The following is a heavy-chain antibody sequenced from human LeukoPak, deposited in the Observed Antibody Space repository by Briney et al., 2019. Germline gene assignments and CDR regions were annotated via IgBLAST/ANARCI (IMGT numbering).Heavy chain of an antibody. J-gene: IGHJ6*03. Sequence: ASVKVSCKASGYTFTSYDINWVRQATGQGVEWMGWTNPNSGNTGYAQKFQGRVTIIRNTSISTAYMELSSLRSEDTAVYYCARGQYYDFWSGYYTGYYYYYMDVWGKGTTVTVSS. D-gene: IGHD3-3*01. V-gene: IGHV1-8*03. CDR1: GYTFTSYD. CDR3: ARGQYYDFWSGYYTGYYYYYMDV. CDR2: TNPNSGNT.